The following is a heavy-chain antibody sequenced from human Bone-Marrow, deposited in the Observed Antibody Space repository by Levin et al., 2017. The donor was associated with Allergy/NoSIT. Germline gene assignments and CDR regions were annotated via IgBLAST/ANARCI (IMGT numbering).Heavy chain of an antibody. Sequence: PSETLSLTCTVSGASMTSHYWSWIRQSPGKGLEWIGNFYYTVSTKYNPSLKSRVTISGDTSKRTFSLQVTSVTAADTAIYYCTREVDTSMVPNWFGPWGQGALVTVSS. CDR2: FYYTVST. J-gene: IGHJ5*02. CDR1: GASMTSHY. D-gene: IGHD5-18*01. V-gene: IGHV4-59*11. CDR3: TREVDTSMVPNWFGP.